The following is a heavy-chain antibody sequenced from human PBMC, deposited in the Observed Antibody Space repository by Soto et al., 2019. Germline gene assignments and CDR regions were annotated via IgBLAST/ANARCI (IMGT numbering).Heavy chain of an antibody. CDR2: INAGNGNT. D-gene: IGHD2-2*02. J-gene: IGHJ5*02. Sequence: ASVKVSCKASGYTFTSYAMHWVRQAPGQRLEWMGWINAGNGNTKYSQKFQGRVTITRDTSASTAYMELSSLRSEDTAVYYCARDRAPASDVVVPAAIPGGWFDPWGQGTLVTVSS. V-gene: IGHV1-3*01. CDR1: GYTFTSYA. CDR3: ARDRAPASDVVVPAAIPGGWFDP.